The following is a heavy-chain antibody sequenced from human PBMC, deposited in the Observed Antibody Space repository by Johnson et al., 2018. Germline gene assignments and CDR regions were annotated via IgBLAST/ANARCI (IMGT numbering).Heavy chain of an antibody. Sequence: QVQLVQSGGGVVQPGMSLRLSCAASGFTFSTYSIHWVRQAPDKGLEWVSVISYDGYSRYYADSVKGRFTISRDNSKNTLYLQMNSLRAEDTAVYFCVRDKWDLTNAAFDIWGQGTMVIVSS. CDR1: GFTFSTYS. CDR2: ISYDGYSR. CDR3: VRDKWDLTNAAFDI. V-gene: IGHV3-30*03. D-gene: IGHD1-26*01. J-gene: IGHJ3*02.